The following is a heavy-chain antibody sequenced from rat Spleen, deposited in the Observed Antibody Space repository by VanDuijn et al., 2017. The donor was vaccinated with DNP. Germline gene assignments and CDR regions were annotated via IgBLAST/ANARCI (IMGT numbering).Heavy chain of an antibody. Sequence: EVQLVESGGGLVQPGRSLKLSCAASGFTFSDYYMAWVRQAPTRGLELVAYITYDGGSTYYGDSVKGRFKISRDNAKSTLSLQMNSLRSEDMATYYCAKPMDYYSGGFAYWGQGTLVTVSS. CDR3: AKPMDYYSGGFAY. D-gene: IGHD1-1*01. CDR1: GFTFSDYY. V-gene: IGHV5-22*01. J-gene: IGHJ3*01. CDR2: ITYDGGST.